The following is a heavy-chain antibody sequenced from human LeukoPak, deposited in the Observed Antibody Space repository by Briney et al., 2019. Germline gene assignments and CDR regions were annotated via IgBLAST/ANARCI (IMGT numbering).Heavy chain of an antibody. V-gene: IGHV3-7*01. CDR3: AREGSSVVWYYYYYYVDV. CDR1: GFTFNNYW. D-gene: IGHD6-6*01. Sequence: PGGSLRLSCAAPGFTFNNYWMGWVRQAPGKGLEWVADIKEDGSEKNYVDSVKGRFTISRDNAKNSLYLQMNSLRAEDTAVYYCAREGSSVVWYYYYYYVDVWGKGTTVTVSS. J-gene: IGHJ6*03. CDR2: IKEDGSEK.